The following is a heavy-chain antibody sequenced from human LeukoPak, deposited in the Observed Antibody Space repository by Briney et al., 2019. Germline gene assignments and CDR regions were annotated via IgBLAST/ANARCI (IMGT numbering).Heavy chain of an antibody. Sequence: GGSLRLSCAASGFXFSAYSINWVRQAPGKGLEWISYISSATGHTNYADSVKGRFTISRDDAKNSLYLQLTSLRVEDTAVYYCARDGWNYFPLDFWGQGTLVTVSS. CDR2: ISSATGHT. CDR3: ARDGWNYFPLDF. V-gene: IGHV3-48*01. CDR1: GFXFSAYS. J-gene: IGHJ4*02. D-gene: IGHD1-7*01.